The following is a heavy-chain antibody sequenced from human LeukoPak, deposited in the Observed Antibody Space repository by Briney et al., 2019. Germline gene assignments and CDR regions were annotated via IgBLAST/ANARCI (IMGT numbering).Heavy chain of an antibody. D-gene: IGHD6-6*01. CDR1: GFTFSSYG. CDR3: ATGNRYSSSSA. CDR2: IWYDGSNK. Sequence: PGRSLRLSCAASGFTFSSYGMHWVRQAPDKGLEWVAVIWYDGSNKYYADSVKGRFTISRDNSKNTLYLQMNSLRAEDTAVYYCATGNRYSSSSAWGQGTMVTVSS. V-gene: IGHV3-33*01. J-gene: IGHJ3*01.